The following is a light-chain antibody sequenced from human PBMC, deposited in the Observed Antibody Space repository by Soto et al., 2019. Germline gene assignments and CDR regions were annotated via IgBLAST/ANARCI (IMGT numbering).Light chain of an antibody. J-gene: IGKJ3*01. CDR3: QQYDNLPFT. CDR2: DAS. CDR1: QDISNY. Sequence: DIQMTQSPSSLSASVGDRVTITCQASQDISNYLNWYQQKPGKAPKLLIYDASNLETGVPSSFSGSGSGTDFTFTIRSLQAEDIATYYCQQYDNLPFTFGPGTKVDIK. V-gene: IGKV1-33*01.